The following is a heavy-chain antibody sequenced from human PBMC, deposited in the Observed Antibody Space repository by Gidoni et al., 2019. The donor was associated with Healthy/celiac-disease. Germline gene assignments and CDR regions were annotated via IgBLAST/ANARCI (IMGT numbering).Heavy chain of an antibody. CDR1: GYTFTGYY. Sequence: QVQLVQSGAEVKKPGASVKVSCTASGYTFTGYYMHWVRQAPGQGLEWMGWINPNSGGTNYAQKFQGRVTMTRDTSISTAYMELSRLRSDDTAVYYCARGSGSTSTLDAFDIWGQGTMVTVSS. V-gene: IGHV1-2*02. CDR3: ARGSGSTSTLDAFDI. D-gene: IGHD2-2*01. J-gene: IGHJ3*02. CDR2: INPNSGGT.